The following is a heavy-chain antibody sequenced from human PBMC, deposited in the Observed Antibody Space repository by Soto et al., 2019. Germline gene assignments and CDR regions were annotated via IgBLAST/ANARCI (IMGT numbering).Heavy chain of an antibody. CDR1: GYTFTSYD. CDR3: ARGDEYCSGGSCYSGFDY. V-gene: IGHV1-8*01. Sequence: GASVKVSCKASGYTFTSYDINWVRQATGQGLGWMGWMNPNSGNTGYAQKFQGRVTMTRNTSISTAYVELSSLRSEDTAVYYCARGDEYCSGGSCYSGFDYWGQGTLVTVSS. CDR2: MNPNSGNT. D-gene: IGHD2-15*01. J-gene: IGHJ4*02.